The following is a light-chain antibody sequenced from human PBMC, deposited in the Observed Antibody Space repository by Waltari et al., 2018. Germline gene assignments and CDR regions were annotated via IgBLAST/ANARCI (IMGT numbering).Light chain of an antibody. CDR3: QSFDNSLSVPYV. J-gene: IGLJ1*01. CDR1: SSNIGAGND. Sequence: SSNIGAGNDVPWYQQLPGSAPKLLISANTTRPAGVPDRFSGSKSGTSASLAITGLQAEDEGDYYCQSFDNSLSVPYVFGTGTKVTVL. V-gene: IGLV1-40*01. CDR2: ANT.